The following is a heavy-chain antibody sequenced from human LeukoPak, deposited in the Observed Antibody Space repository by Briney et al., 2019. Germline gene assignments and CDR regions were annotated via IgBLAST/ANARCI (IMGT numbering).Heavy chain of an antibody. Sequence: GGSLRLSCAASGFTFSSYAMSWVRQAPVKGLEWVSAISGSGGSTYYADSVKGRFTISRDNSKNTLYLQMNSLRAEDTAVYYCAKDPGPGGSYFSWNDYWGQGTLVTVSS. CDR1: GFTFSSYA. J-gene: IGHJ4*02. CDR2: ISGSGGST. V-gene: IGHV3-23*01. D-gene: IGHD3-10*01. CDR3: AKDPGPGGSYFSWNDY.